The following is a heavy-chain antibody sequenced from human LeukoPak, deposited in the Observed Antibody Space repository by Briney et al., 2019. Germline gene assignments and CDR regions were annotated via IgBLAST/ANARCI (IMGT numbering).Heavy chain of an antibody. CDR2: LYNGGDT. Sequence: TSETLSLTCTVSGASIGSFYWSWIRQPAGKGLEWIGRLYNGGDTNYSPSLRSRVTIPVDTSKNQFSLKLNSVTAADTAVYYCARGVEASGVEFYALDIWGQGTVVTVSS. CDR3: ARGVEASGVEFYALDI. D-gene: IGHD6-13*01. V-gene: IGHV4-4*07. J-gene: IGHJ3*02. CDR1: GASIGSFY.